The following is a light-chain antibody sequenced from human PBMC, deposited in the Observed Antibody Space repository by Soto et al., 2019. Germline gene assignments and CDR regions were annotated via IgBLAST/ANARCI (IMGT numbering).Light chain of an antibody. CDR3: QQYDSFSST. CDR2: DSS. V-gene: IGKV1-5*01. Sequence: DIQMTQSPSTLSASVGDRVTITCRASQSISTWLAWYQQKPGRAPKLLIYDSSSLESGVPSRFSGSGSGTEVSLTISSLQPDDFATYYCQQYDSFSSTCGQGTRRAIK. CDR1: QSISTW. J-gene: IGKJ5*01.